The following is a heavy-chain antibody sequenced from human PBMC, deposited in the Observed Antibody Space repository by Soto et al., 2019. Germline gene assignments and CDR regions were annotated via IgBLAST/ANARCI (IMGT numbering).Heavy chain of an antibody. V-gene: IGHV3-7*04. CDR2: IKRDGSEK. J-gene: IGHJ2*01. CDR1: GFTFSRYW. D-gene: IGHD2-2*03. CDR3: VRVDNTVGVYWYFDF. Sequence: ESGGGLVQSGGSLRLSCAASGFTFSRYWMSWVRQAPGRGLERVANIKRDGSEKYYVDSVKGRFTVSRDNAKNSLYLQLNSLRGEDTAVYDCVRVDNTVGVYWYFDFWGRGTQVTVSS.